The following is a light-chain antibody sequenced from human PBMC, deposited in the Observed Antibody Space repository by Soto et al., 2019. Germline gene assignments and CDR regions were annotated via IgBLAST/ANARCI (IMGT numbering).Light chain of an antibody. Sequence: QSALTQPASVSGSPGQSITISCTGTSSDVGGYNYVSWYQQHPGKAPKLMIYDVSNRPSGVSNRFSGSKSGNTASLTISGLQAEDEADYYCSSYTCSSTLHVVFGGGIKLTVL. CDR3: SSYTCSSTLHVV. V-gene: IGLV2-14*01. CDR1: SSDVGGYNY. J-gene: IGLJ2*01. CDR2: DVS.